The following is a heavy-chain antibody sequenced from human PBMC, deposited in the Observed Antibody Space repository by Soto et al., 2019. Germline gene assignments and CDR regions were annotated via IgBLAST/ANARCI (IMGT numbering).Heavy chain of an antibody. V-gene: IGHV3-53*01. CDR1: GFTVSSNY. Sequence: GGSLRLSCAASGFTVSSNYMSWVRQAPGKGLEWVSVIYGGGSTYYADSMKGRFTISRDNSKNTLYLQMNSLRAEDTAVYYCARDRISVAGTDNDYWGQGTLVTVSS. D-gene: IGHD6-19*01. CDR2: IYGGGST. CDR3: ARDRISVAGTDNDY. J-gene: IGHJ4*02.